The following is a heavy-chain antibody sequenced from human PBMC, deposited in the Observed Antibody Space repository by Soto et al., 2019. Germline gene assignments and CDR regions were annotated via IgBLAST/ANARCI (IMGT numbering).Heavy chain of an antibody. CDR3: AKDLNGDLPFDY. Sequence: GGSLRLSCAASGFTFSNYGMHWVRQAPGKGLEWVAVISYDGSNKYYADSVKGRLTISRDNSNNTLYLQMNSLRAEDTAVYYCAKDLNGDLPFDYWGQGTLVTAPQ. J-gene: IGHJ4*02. V-gene: IGHV3-33*05. D-gene: IGHD2-21*02. CDR1: GFTFSNYG. CDR2: ISYDGSNK.